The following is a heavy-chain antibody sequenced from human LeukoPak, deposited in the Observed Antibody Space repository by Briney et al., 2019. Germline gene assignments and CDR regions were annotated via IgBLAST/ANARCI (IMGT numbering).Heavy chain of an antibody. D-gene: IGHD3-22*01. CDR1: GGTFSSYA. CDR3: ARDSVVNPDYYYYMDV. V-gene: IGHV1-69*04. Sequence: ASVKVSCKASGGTFSSYAISWVRQAPGQGLEWMGRIIPILGIANYAQKFQGRVTITADESTSTAYMELSSLRSEDTAVYYCARDSVVNPDYYYYMDVWGKGTTVTVSS. CDR2: IIPILGIA. J-gene: IGHJ6*03.